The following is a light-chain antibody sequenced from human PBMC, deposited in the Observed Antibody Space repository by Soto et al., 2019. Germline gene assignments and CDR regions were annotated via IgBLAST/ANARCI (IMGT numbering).Light chain of an antibody. J-gene: IGLJ1*01. Sequence: QAVVTQPPSVSAAPGQKVTISCSGSSSNIGNNYVSWYQHLPGTAPKLLIYDNDERHSGIPDRFSGSKSGTSAALGITGLQTGDEADYYCGTWDSSLTAHVFGTGTKLTVL. CDR3: GTWDSSLTAHV. CDR1: SSNIGNNY. CDR2: DND. V-gene: IGLV1-51*01.